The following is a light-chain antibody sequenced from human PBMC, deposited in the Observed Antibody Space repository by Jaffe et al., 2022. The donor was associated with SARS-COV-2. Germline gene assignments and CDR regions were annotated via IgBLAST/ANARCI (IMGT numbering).Light chain of an antibody. CDR3: CSYAGYSTLYV. CDR2: EGS. J-gene: IGLJ1*01. V-gene: IGLV2-23*01. Sequence: QSALTQPASVSGSPGQSITISCTGTSSDVGSYNFVSWYQQHPGKAPKVMIYEGSKRPSGVSNRFSGSKSGNTASLTISGLQAEDEADYYCCSYAGYSTLYVFGTGTKVTVL. CDR1: SSDVGSYNF.